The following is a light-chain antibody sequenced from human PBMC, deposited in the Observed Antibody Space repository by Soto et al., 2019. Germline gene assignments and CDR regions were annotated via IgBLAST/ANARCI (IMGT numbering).Light chain of an antibody. CDR2: AAS. Sequence: DIQLTQSPSFLSASVGDRVTITCRASQGISSYLAWYQQKPGKAPKLLLYAASTLQSGVPSRFSGSGSGTEFTLTISSLPPEDCATFYGRQLHSYPYTVGQGTKLEIK. CDR3: RQLHSYPYT. V-gene: IGKV1-9*01. CDR1: QGISSY. J-gene: IGKJ2*01.